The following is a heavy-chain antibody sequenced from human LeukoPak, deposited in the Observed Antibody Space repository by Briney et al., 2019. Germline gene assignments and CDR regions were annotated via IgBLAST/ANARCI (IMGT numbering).Heavy chain of an antibody. CDR2: IDPSDSYT. V-gene: IGHV5-10-1*01. D-gene: IGHD5-18*01. J-gene: IGHJ4*02. CDR1: GYSFTSYW. Sequence: GESLKISCKGSGYSFTSYWISWVRQMPGKGLEWMGRIDPSDSYTNYSPSFQGHVTISADKSNSTAYLQWSSLKASDTAMYYCARLGGYSYGSGGLDYWGQGTLVTVSS. CDR3: ARLGGYSYGSGGLDY.